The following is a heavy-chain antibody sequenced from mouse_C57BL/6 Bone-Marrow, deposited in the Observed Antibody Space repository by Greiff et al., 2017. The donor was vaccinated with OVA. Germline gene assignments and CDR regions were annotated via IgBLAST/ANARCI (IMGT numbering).Heavy chain of an antibody. CDR1: GFTFTDYY. CDR2: IRNKANGYTT. Sequence: DVKLVESGGGLVQPGGSLSLSCAASGFTFTDYYMSWVRQPPGKALEWLGFIRNKANGYTTEYSASVKGRFTISRDNSQSILYLQMNALRAEDSATYYCARSKVATDRDYFDYWGQGTTLTVSA. CDR3: ARSKVATDRDYFDY. J-gene: IGHJ2*01. D-gene: IGHD1-1*01. V-gene: IGHV7-3*01.